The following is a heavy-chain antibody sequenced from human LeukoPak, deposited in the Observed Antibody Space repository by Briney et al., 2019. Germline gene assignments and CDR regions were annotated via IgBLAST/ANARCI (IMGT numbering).Heavy chain of an antibody. CDR3: AADDYYDSSGYYDFDY. CDR2: IKQDGSEK. J-gene: IGHJ4*02. V-gene: IGHV3-7*03. Sequence: GGSLRLSCAASRFTFSSYWMSWVRQAPGKGLEWVANIKQDGSEKYYVDSVKGRFTISRDNAKNSLYLQMNSLRAEDTAVYYCAADDYYDSSGYYDFDYWGQGTLVTVSS. CDR1: RFTFSSYW. D-gene: IGHD3-22*01.